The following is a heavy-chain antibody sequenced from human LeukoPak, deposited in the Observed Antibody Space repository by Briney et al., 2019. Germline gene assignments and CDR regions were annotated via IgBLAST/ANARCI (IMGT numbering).Heavy chain of an antibody. CDR3: AREETDSSSWYWFDP. CDR2: IIPIFGTT. D-gene: IGHD6-13*01. CDR1: GGTFSSYS. V-gene: IGHV1-69*13. Sequence: SVTVSCKASGGTFSSYSISWVRQAPGEGLEWMGGIIPIFGTTNYAQKFQGRLTITADESTSTAYMELSSLRSDDTAVYYCAREETDSSSWYWFDPWGQGTLVTVSS. J-gene: IGHJ5*02.